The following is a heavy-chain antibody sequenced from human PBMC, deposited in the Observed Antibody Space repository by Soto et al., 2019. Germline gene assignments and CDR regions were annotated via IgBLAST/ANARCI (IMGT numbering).Heavy chain of an antibody. CDR3: ARRFTLLVVPRDAFDI. CDR2: INHSGST. V-gene: IGHV4-34*01. D-gene: IGHD3-22*01. Sequence: SETLSLTCAVYGGSFSGYYWSWIRQPPEKGLEWIGEINHSGSTNYNPSLKSRVTISVDTSKNQFSLKLSSVTAADTALYYCARRFTLLVVPRDAFDIWGQGTMVTVSS. J-gene: IGHJ3*02. CDR1: GGSFSGYY.